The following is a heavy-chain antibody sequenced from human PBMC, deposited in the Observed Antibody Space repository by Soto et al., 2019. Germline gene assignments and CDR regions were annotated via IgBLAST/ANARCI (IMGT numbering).Heavy chain of an antibody. J-gene: IGHJ6*02. V-gene: IGHV1-18*01. CDR2: ISAYNGNT. D-gene: IGHD5-18*01. CDR1: GYTFTSYG. CDR3: ARVGYSYGYVDGVDV. Sequence: ASVKVSCKASGYTFTSYGISWVRQAPGQGLEWMGWISAYNGNTNYAQKLQGRVTMTTDTSTSTAYMELRSLRSDDTVVYYCARVGYSYGYVDGVDVWGQGTTVTVSS.